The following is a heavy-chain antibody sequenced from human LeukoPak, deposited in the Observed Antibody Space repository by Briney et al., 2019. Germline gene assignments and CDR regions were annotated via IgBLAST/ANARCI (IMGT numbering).Heavy chain of an antibody. CDR1: GFTFSGSA. V-gene: IGHV3-73*01. CDR3: TRHPDAFDI. Sequence: GGSLRLSCAASGFTFSGSAMHWVRQASGKGLEWVGRIRGKANSYATAYAASVKGRFTISRDDSKNTAYLQMNSLKTEDTAVYYCTRHPDAFDIWGQGTMVTVSS. J-gene: IGHJ3*02. CDR2: IRGKANSYAT.